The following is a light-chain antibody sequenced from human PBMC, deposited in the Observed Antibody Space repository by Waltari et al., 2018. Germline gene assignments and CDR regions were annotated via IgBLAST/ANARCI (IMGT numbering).Light chain of an antibody. J-gene: IGKJ1*01. CDR3: QQRSNWPRT. CDR1: QSVTHC. V-gene: IGKV3-11*01. CDR2: SAS. Sequence: EIVLTQSPDTLSLSPGERATLSCRASQSVTHCLPWYQQKPGQAPRLLIYSASNRATGVPARFSGSGSGTDFTLTISSLEPEDFAVYYCQQRSNWPRTFGQGTKVEIK.